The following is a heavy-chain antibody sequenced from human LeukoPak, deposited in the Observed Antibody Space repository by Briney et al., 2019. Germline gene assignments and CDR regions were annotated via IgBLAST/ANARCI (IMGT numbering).Heavy chain of an antibody. CDR3: ARDAGGRTQREGWFDP. Sequence: GGSLRLSCAASGFTFSDYSMNWVRQTPGKGLEWVASTSSGSSWIYYADSVRGRFTISRDNAKNLLYLQMNSLRVENTAIYYCARDAGGRTQREGWFDPWGQGTLVTVSS. CDR2: TSSGSSWI. V-gene: IGHV3-21*06. D-gene: IGHD1-1*01. CDR1: GFTFSDYS. J-gene: IGHJ5*02.